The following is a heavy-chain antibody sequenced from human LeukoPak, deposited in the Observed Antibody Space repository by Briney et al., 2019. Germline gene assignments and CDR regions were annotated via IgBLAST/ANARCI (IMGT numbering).Heavy chain of an antibody. J-gene: IGHJ4*02. Sequence: ASETLSLTCTVSGGSISSYYWSWIRQPPGKGLEWIGYIYYSGSTNYNPSLKSRVTISVDTSKNQFSLKLSSVTAADTAVYYCARARLTYFDYWGQGTLVTVSS. V-gene: IGHV4-59*01. CDR1: GGSISSYY. D-gene: IGHD4/OR15-4a*01. CDR2: IYYSGST. CDR3: ARARLTYFDY.